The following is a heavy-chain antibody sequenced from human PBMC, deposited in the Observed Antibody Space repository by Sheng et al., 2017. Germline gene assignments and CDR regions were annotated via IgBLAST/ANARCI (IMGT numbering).Heavy chain of an antibody. V-gene: IGHV4-38-2*02. CDR1: GYSISSGYY. D-gene: IGHD2-2*01. J-gene: IGHJ5*02. Sequence: QVQLQESGPGLVKPSETLSLTCTVSGYSISSGYYWGWIRQPPGKGLEWIGSIYHSGSTYYNPSLKSRVTISVDTSKNQFSLKLSSVTAADTAVYYCARDDPGIVVVPAAIGWFDPWGQGTPGHRLL. CDR2: IYHSGST. CDR3: ARDDPGIVVVPAAIGWFDP.